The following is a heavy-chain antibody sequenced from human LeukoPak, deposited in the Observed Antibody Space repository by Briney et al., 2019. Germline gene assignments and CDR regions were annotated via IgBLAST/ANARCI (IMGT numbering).Heavy chain of an antibody. J-gene: IGHJ5*02. V-gene: IGHV3-7*01. Sequence: GGSLRLSCAASGFTFSSYWMSWVRQAPGKGLEWVANIKQDGSEKYYVDSVKGRFTISRDNAKNSLYLQMNSLRAEDTAVYYCATHIVVVPAAIGWFDPWGQGTLVTVPS. CDR2: IKQDGSEK. D-gene: IGHD2-2*02. CDR1: GFTFSSYW. CDR3: ATHIVVVPAAIGWFDP.